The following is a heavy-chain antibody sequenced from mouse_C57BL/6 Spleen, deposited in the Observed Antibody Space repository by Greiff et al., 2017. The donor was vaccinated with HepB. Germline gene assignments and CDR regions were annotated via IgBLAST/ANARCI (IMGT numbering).Heavy chain of an antibody. D-gene: IGHD2-4*01. Sequence: QVQLKQPGAELVRPGSSVKLSCKASGYTFPSYWMDWVKQRPGQGLAWIGNIYPSDSETHYNQKFKDKATLTVDKSSSTAYMQLSSLTSEDSAVYYCARWGIYYDYSGNYFDFWGQGTTLTVSS. J-gene: IGHJ2*01. V-gene: IGHV1-61*01. CDR2: IYPSDSET. CDR1: GYTFPSYW. CDR3: ARWGIYYDYSGNYFDF.